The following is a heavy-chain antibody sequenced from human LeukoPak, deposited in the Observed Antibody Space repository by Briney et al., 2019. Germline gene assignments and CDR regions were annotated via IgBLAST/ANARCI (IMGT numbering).Heavy chain of an antibody. CDR2: ISGSGGTT. J-gene: IGHJ6*03. CDR1: GLTFSSDG. V-gene: IGHV3-23*01. D-gene: IGHD3-3*01. Sequence: GGSPRLSCAAPGLTFSSDGMSWVRQAPGKGLEWVAVISGSGGTTYYADSVKGRFTISRDNSKKTLYLQMSSLGADDTAVYFCAKSIEGVVRGTYYYYSYMDVWGKGTTVTVSS. CDR3: AKSIEGVVRGTYYYYSYMDV.